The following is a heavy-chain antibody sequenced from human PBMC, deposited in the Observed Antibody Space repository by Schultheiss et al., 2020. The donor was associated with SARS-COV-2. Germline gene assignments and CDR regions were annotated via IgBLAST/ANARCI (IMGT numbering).Heavy chain of an antibody. J-gene: IGHJ5*02. Sequence: SETLSLTCAVYGGSFSGYYWSWIRQPLGKGLEWIGEINHSGSTNYNPSLKSRVTISVDTSKNQFSLKLSSVTAADTAVYYCARGNGYGGNSRYNWFDPWGQGTLVTVSS. V-gene: IGHV4-34*01. CDR1: GGSFSGYY. D-gene: IGHD4-23*01. CDR2: INHSGST. CDR3: ARGNGYGGNSRYNWFDP.